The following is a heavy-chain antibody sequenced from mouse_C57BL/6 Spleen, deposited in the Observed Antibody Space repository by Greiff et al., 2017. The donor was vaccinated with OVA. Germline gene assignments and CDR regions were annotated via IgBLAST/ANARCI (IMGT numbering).Heavy chain of an antibody. CDR3: AYGSSYYYAMDY. CDR1: GYAFSSYW. D-gene: IGHD1-1*01. V-gene: IGHV1-80*01. Sequence: LQESGAELVKPGASVKISCKASGYAFSSYWMNWVKQRPGKGLEWIGQIYPGDGDTNYNGKFKGKATLTADKSSSTAYMQLSSLTSEDSAVYFCAYGSSYYYAMDYWGQGTSVTVSS. CDR2: IYPGDGDT. J-gene: IGHJ4*01.